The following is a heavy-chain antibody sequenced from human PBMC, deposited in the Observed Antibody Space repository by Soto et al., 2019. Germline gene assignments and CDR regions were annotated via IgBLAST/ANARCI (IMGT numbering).Heavy chain of an antibody. CDR2: VNYLGNT. V-gene: IGHV4-34*02. CDR1: GGSFSDYY. CDR3: ARSRNLDV. Sequence: QVQLQQWGAGLLKPSETLSLTCAVYGGSFSDYYWNWIRQPPGKGLEWIGEVNYLGNTNYRPSLLGRVTISIDTSKNQLSLELTSVTAADTAVYYCARSRNLDVWGQGTTVTVSS. J-gene: IGHJ6*02. D-gene: IGHD1-1*01.